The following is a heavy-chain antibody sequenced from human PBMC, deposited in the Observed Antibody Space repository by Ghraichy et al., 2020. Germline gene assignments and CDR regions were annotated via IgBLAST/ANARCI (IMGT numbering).Heavy chain of an antibody. Sequence: GGSLRLSCAASGFTISTNYMTWVRQAPGKGLEWVSDIYSGGDTYYADSVKGRFAISRDNSKNTVYLHMNSLRAEDTAVYYCALLATTPFWAFDIWGQGTMVTVSS. V-gene: IGHV3-66*01. CDR3: ALLATTPFWAFDI. CDR2: IYSGGDT. D-gene: IGHD5-24*01. CDR1: GFTISTNY. J-gene: IGHJ3*02.